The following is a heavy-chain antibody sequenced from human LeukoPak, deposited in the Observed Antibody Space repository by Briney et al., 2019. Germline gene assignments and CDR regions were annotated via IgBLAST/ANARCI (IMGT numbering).Heavy chain of an antibody. J-gene: IGHJ6*04. CDR1: DYSISSGYY. Sequence: SETLSLTCAVSDYSISSGYYWGWIRRPPGKGLEWIGSIYHSGSTYYNPSLKSRVTISVDTSKNQFSLKLSSVTAADTAVYYCARDRDLSGGMDVWGKGTTVTVSS. D-gene: IGHD3-10*01. CDR2: IYHSGST. CDR3: ARDRDLSGGMDV. V-gene: IGHV4-38-2*02.